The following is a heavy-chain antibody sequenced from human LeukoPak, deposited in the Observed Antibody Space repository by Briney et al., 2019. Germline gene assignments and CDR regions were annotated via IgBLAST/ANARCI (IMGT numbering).Heavy chain of an antibody. D-gene: IGHD7-27*01. J-gene: IGHJ4*02. CDR1: GGSISSYY. CDR2: IYYSGST. V-gene: IGHV4-59*01. Sequence: SETLSLTCTVSGGSISSYYWSWLRQPPGKGLEWIGYIYYSGSTNYNPSLKSRVTISVDTSKNQFSLKLSSVTAADTAVYYCARDTGHFDYWGQGTLVTVSS. CDR3: ARDTGHFDY.